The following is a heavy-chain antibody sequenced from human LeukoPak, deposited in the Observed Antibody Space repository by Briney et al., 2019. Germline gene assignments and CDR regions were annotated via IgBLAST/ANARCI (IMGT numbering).Heavy chain of an antibody. Sequence: GESLRLSCAASGFTFDDYAMHWVRQAPGKGLEWVSGISWNSGSIGYADSVKGRFTISRDNAKNSLYLQMNSLRAEDTALYYCAKDSHSGGFDYWGQGTLVTVSS. V-gene: IGHV3-9*01. D-gene: IGHD6-19*01. CDR3: AKDSHSGGFDY. CDR1: GFTFDDYA. J-gene: IGHJ4*02. CDR2: ISWNSGSI.